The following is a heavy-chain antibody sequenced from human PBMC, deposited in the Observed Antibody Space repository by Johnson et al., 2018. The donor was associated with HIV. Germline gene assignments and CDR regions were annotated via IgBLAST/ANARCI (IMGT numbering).Heavy chain of an antibody. CDR2: IWYDGSEK. CDR3: AKVLTSSTSWLDDAFDI. D-gene: IGHD6-13*01. CDR1: GFNFNTYG. J-gene: IGHJ3*02. V-gene: IGHV3-33*06. Sequence: QVQLVESGGGVVQPGRSLRLSCAASGFNFNTYGMHWVRQAPGKGLEWVALIWYDGSEKDYADSVKGRFTISRDNSKNTLFVQMNSLRDEDTAVYYCAKVLTSSTSWLDDAFDICGQGTMVTVSS.